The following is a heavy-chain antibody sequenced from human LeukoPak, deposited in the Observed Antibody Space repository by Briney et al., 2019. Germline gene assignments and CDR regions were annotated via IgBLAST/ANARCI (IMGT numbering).Heavy chain of an antibody. D-gene: IGHD2-2*02. Sequence: GASVKVSCKGSGYSFTSYWIGWVRQMPGKGLEWMGVIYPGDSDTRYSPSFQGQVTISADKSISTAYLQWSSLKASDTAMYYCARPYCFSTNCYTIDPWGQGTLVTVSS. CDR2: IYPGDSDT. J-gene: IGHJ5*02. CDR1: GYSFTSYW. CDR3: ARPYCFSTNCYTIDP. V-gene: IGHV5-51*01.